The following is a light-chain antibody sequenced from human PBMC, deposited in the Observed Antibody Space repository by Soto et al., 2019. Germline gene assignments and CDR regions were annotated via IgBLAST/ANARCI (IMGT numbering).Light chain of an antibody. Sequence: QSALTQPASVSGSPGQSITISCTGTSSDVGAYNYVSWYQQHPGKAPKLMIFEVSDRPSGVSNRFSGSKSGNTASLTISGLQAEDEADYYCRSCTSSNPLVFGGGTKLTVL. CDR1: SSDVGAYNY. CDR3: RSCTSSNPLV. V-gene: IGLV2-14*01. J-gene: IGLJ2*01. CDR2: EVS.